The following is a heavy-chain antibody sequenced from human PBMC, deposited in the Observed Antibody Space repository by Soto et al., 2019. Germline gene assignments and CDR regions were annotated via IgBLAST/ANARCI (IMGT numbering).Heavy chain of an antibody. CDR2: ISDSGATT. Sequence: PVGSLRLSCAASGFPFGENAMNWVRQAPGKGLEWVSGISDSGATTYYADSVRGRFTISRDNSKNTLYLQMKSLRAEDSASYYCAKEDTSSGSLDYWGQGALVTVSS. CDR3: AKEDTSSGSLDY. CDR1: GFPFGENA. J-gene: IGHJ4*02. V-gene: IGHV3-23*01. D-gene: IGHD6-19*01.